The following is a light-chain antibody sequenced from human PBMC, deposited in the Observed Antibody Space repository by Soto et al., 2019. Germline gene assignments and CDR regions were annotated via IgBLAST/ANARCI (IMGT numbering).Light chain of an antibody. CDR1: SSNIGSNY. CDR2: GNN. Sequence: QSVLTQPPSASGTPGQRVTISCSGSSSNIGSNYVYWYQHLPGTAPKLLISGNNQRPSGVPDRFSGSKSGTSASLAISGLRSDDEADYYCAAWDDSLSGPVVLGGGTKLTVL. CDR3: AAWDDSLSGPVV. V-gene: IGLV1-47*01. J-gene: IGLJ2*01.